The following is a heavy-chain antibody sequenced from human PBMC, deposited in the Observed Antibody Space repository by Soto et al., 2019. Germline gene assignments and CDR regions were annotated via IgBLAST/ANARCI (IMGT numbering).Heavy chain of an antibody. V-gene: IGHV1-3*04. J-gene: IGHJ4*02. CDR1: GYTFTSYG. CDR3: ARPYSNSWSTYFDY. CDR2: INTGNGDT. D-gene: IGHD6-13*01. Sequence: ASVKVSCKASGYTFTSYGISWVRQAPGQRLEWMGWINTGNGDTNYSQQFQGRVTIARDTSASTTYMELSSLRSEDTAVYYCARPYSNSWSTYFDYWGQGTLVTVSS.